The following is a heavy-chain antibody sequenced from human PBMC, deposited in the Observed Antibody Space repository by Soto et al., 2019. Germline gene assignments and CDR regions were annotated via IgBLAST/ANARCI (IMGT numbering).Heavy chain of an antibody. V-gene: IGHV3-23*01. D-gene: IGHD5-18*01. CDR1: GFRFSSYD. Sequence: PGGSLRLSCVASGFRFSSYDMSWVRQAPGKGLEWVSFIIGNSGTTYYADSVKGRFTISRDNSKNTLYLQMSRLGAEDTAAYYCAKGSTYSFYFDHWGQGTLVTSPQ. CDR2: IIGNSGTT. J-gene: IGHJ4*01. CDR3: AKGSTYSFYFDH.